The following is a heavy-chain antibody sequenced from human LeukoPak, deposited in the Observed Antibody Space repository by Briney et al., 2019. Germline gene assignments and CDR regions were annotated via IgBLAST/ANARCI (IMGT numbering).Heavy chain of an antibody. J-gene: IGHJ4*02. V-gene: IGHV1-24*01. CDR3: ATVDFDSGSWNYFDY. CDR2: FDPEDGET. D-gene: IGHD5-12*01. Sequence: ASVKVSCKVSGYTLTELSMHWVRQPPGKGLEWMGGFDPEDGETIYAQKFQGRVTMTEDTSTDTAYVELRRLRSEDTAVEYCATVDFDSGSWNYFDYGGKGTLVTVSS. CDR1: GYTLTELS.